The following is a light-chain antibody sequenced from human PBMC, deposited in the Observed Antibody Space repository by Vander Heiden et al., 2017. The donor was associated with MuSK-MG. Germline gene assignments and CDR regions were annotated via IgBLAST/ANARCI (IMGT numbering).Light chain of an antibody. CDR2: GSS. J-gene: IGKJ1*01. CDR1: QSVSTN. V-gene: IGKV3-15*01. Sequence: DIVMTQSPATLSVFPGERATLSCRASQSVSTNLAWYQQKPGQAPRLLIYGSSIRVTGIPARFSGSGSGTEFTLTISSMQSEDFAVYYCQQYKKWSWTFGQRTKVEIK. CDR3: QQYKKWSWT.